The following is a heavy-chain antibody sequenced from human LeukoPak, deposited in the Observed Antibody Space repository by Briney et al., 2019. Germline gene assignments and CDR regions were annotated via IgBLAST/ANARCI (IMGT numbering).Heavy chain of an antibody. J-gene: IGHJ4*02. Sequence: PGGSLRLSCAASGFTFSSYGMHWVRQAPGKGLEWVAFIRYDGSNKYYADSVKGRFTISRDNSKNTLYLQMNSLRAEDTAVYYCAKDRYYDILTGYRDYWGQGTLVTVSS. CDR1: GFTFSSYG. V-gene: IGHV3-30*02. D-gene: IGHD3-9*01. CDR2: IRYDGSNK. CDR3: AKDRYYDILTGYRDY.